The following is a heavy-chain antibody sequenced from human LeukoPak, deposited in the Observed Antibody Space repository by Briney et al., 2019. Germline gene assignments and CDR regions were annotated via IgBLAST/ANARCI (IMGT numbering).Heavy chain of an antibody. CDR1: GGSISSYY. J-gene: IGHJ4*02. V-gene: IGHV4-59*01. CDR2: IYYSGST. Sequence: PSETLSLTCLVSGGSISSYYWSWIRQPPGKGLEWIGYIYYSGSTNYNPSLKSRVTISVDTSKNQFSLKLSSVTAADTAVYYCARGGAAALHYWGQGTLVAVSS. CDR3: ARGGAAALHY. D-gene: IGHD6-13*01.